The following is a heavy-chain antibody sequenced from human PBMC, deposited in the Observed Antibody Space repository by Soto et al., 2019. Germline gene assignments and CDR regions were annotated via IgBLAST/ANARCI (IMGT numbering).Heavy chain of an antibody. CDR2: INDGNGNA. V-gene: IGHV1-3*01. D-gene: IGHD3-10*01. J-gene: IGHJ6*02. CDR3: ARSSVYGSGSWDDYGLDV. CDR1: GFTFTSHA. Sequence: QVQLVQSGAEVKKPGASVKVSCKASGFTFTSHAIQWVRQAPGQRLEWMGWINDGNGNAKYSQRFQGSVNIVRDTAARTAYMEPSSLRSEDTAVYYSARSSVYGSGSWDDYGLDVWGQGTTVTVSS.